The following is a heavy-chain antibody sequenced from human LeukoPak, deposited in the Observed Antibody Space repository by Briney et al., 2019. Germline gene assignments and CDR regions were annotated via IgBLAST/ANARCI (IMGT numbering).Heavy chain of an antibody. CDR1: GGTFSSYA. V-gene: IGHV1-69*06. D-gene: IGHD5-24*01. CDR2: IIPIFGTA. J-gene: IGHJ6*03. Sequence: ASVKVSCKASGGTFSSYAISWVRQAPGQGLEWMGGIIPIFGTANYAQKFQGRVTITADKSTSTAYMELSSLRSEDTAVYYCARRGDGYNFPHYYYYMDVWGKGTTVTVSS. CDR3: ARRGDGYNFPHYYYYMDV.